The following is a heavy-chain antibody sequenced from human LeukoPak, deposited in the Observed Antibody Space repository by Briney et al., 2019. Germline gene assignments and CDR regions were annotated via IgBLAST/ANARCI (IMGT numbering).Heavy chain of an antibody. D-gene: IGHD2-15*01. CDR2: IYYSGRT. CDR1: GVYFSGFF. CDR3: ARRRGGRRYSVGDYYFGMDV. Sequence: SETLALIFAGYGVYFSGFFWRWIRQPPGEGLELTGYIYYSGRTYYIPSLQSRVTISVGTSNHQLSLPVSSVTAADTAGYYCARRRGGRRYSVGDYYFGMDVWGQGTTVTVSS. J-gene: IGHJ6*02. V-gene: IGHV4-30-4*01.